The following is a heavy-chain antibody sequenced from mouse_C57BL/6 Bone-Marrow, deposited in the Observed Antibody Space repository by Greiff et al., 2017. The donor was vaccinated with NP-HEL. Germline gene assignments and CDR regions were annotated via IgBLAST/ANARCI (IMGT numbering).Heavy chain of an antibody. D-gene: IGHD6-5*01. Sequence: QVQLKQSGPELVKPGASVKISCKASGYTFTDYYINWVKQRPGQGLEWIGWIFPGSGSTYYNEKFKGKATLTVDKSSSTAYMLLSSLTSEDSAVYFCARELCPRRDYFDYWGQGTTLTVSS. CDR3: ARELCPRRDYFDY. CDR2: IFPGSGST. V-gene: IGHV1-75*01. CDR1: GYTFTDYY. J-gene: IGHJ2*01.